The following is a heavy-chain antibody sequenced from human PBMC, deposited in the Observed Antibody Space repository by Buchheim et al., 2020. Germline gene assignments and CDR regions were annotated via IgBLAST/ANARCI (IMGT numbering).Heavy chain of an antibody. Sequence: EVQLVESVGGLVQPGGSLRLSCAASGFTFSSYSMNWVRQAPGKGLEWVSYISSSSSTIYYADSVKGRFTISRDNAKNSLYLQMNSLRAEDTAVYYCARVPGDYAVTYFDYWGQGTL. D-gene: IGHD4-17*01. J-gene: IGHJ4*02. CDR1: GFTFSSYS. CDR3: ARVPGDYAVTYFDY. V-gene: IGHV3-48*01. CDR2: ISSSSSTI.